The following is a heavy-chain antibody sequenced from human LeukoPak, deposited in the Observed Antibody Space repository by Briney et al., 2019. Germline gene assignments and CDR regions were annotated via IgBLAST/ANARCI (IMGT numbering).Heavy chain of an antibody. J-gene: IGHJ4*02. CDR2: ISSDGGSP. V-gene: IGHV3-64*01. CDR1: GFTFSSYA. D-gene: IGHD2-15*01. CDR3: AREYCSGGRCQYYFDY. Sequence: GGSLRLSCAASGFTFSSYAMHWVRQAPGKGLEYVSGISSDGGSPFHVNSVKGRFTISRDNSKDTLYLQMGSLRAEDMAVYYCAREYCSGGRCQYYFDYWGLGTLVTVSS.